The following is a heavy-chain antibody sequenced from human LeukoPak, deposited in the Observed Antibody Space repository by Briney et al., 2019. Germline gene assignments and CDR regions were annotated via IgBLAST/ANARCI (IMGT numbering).Heavy chain of an antibody. J-gene: IGHJ4*02. CDR1: GFTFSSYA. CDR3: AISARYCSGGSCYSPIDY. V-gene: IGHV3-23*01. Sequence: GGSLRLSCAASGFTFSSYAMSWVRQAPGKGLEWVSAISGSGGSTYYADSAKGRFTISRDNSKNTLYLQMNSLRAEDTAVYYCAISARYCSGGSCYSPIDYWGQGTLVTVSS. D-gene: IGHD2-15*01. CDR2: ISGSGGST.